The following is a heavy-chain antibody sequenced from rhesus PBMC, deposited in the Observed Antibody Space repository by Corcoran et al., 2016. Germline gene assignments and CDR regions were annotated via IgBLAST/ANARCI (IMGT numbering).Heavy chain of an antibody. CDR2: IQGRTATT. Sequence: QVQLQESGPGVVRPSETLSLTCAVSGGSISDNYRWSWLRQSPGKGREWIGCIQGRTATTNNNPSLKSRVTSSKDTSKNQFSLKLTSMTAADTAVYYCARDTIAAASGGWGQGVLVTVSS. J-gene: IGHJ4*01. CDR3: ARDTIAAASGG. V-gene: IGHV4S10*01. CDR1: GGSISDNYR. D-gene: IGHD6-31*01.